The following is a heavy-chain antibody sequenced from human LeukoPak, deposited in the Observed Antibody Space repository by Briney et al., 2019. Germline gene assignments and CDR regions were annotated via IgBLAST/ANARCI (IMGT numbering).Heavy chain of an antibody. V-gene: IGHV3-74*01. D-gene: IGHD3-22*01. J-gene: IGHJ4*02. CDR3: ARDEGDYYDSSGPFDY. CDR2: INSDGSST. CDR1: GFTFDDYA. Sequence: GGSLRLSCAASGFTFDDYAMHWVRQAPGKGLVWVSRINSDGSSTSYADSVKGRFTISRDNSKNTLYLQMNSLRAEDTAVYYCARDEGDYYDSSGPFDYWGQGTLVTVSS.